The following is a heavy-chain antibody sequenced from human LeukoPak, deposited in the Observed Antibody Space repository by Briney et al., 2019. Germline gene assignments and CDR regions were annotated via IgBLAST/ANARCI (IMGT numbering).Heavy chain of an antibody. Sequence: GGSLRLSCAASGFTFSNYAMNWVRQAPGKGLDWVSYISSGATIYYADSVKGRFTISRDNAKNSLYLQMNSLRAEDTAVYYCARDIYYDSSGYYGSVYWGQGTLVTVSS. V-gene: IGHV3-69-1*01. CDR1: GFTFSNYA. D-gene: IGHD3-22*01. CDR2: ISSGATI. CDR3: ARDIYYDSSGYYGSVY. J-gene: IGHJ4*02.